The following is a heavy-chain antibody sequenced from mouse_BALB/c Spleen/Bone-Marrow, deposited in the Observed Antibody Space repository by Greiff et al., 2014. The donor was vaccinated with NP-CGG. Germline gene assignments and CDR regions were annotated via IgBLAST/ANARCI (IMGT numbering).Heavy chain of an antibody. J-gene: IGHJ2*01. CDR2: IYPGDGDT. CDR1: GYTFTGYW. V-gene: IGHV1-87*01. D-gene: IGHD1-1*01. Sequence: QVQLQQSGAELARPGASVKLSCKASGYTFTGYWMQWVKQRPGQGLEWIGIIYPGDGDTRYTQKFKGKATLTADKSSSTAYMQLRNLASEDSAVYYCARVFYDSTPAHSGQSATLSVSS. CDR3: ARVFYDSTPAH.